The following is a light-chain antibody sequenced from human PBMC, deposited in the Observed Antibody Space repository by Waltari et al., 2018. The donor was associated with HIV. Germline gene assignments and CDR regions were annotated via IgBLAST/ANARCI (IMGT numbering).Light chain of an antibody. J-gene: IGLJ3*02. CDR2: DVI. CDR1: SRDVGGYNY. Sequence: QSALTQPPSASGSPGQPVTLSCTGTSRDVGGYNYVPWHQQHPGKAPKRMIYDVIKRPSGVPDRFSGSKSGTSASLAITGLQAEDEADYYCQSYDSSLSGWVFGGGTKLTVL. V-gene: IGLV2-8*01. CDR3: QSYDSSLSGWV.